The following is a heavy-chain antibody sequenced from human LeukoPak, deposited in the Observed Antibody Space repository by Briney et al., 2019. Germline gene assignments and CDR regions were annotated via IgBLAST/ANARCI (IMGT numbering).Heavy chain of an antibody. J-gene: IGHJ4*02. CDR3: ARCPYDSTGYYSVPTHLDY. V-gene: IGHV3-7*01. Sequence: GGSLRLSCAASGFTFSTYWMTWVRQAPGKGLEWVANIKQDGSAKYYVDSLRGRFSISRDNVKNSLFLQMNSLSAEDTAVYYCARCPYDSTGYYSVPTHLDYWGQGTLVTVSS. CDR1: GFTFSTYW. CDR2: IKQDGSAK. D-gene: IGHD3-22*01.